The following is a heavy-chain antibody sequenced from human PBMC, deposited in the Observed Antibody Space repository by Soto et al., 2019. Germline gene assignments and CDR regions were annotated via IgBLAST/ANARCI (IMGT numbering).Heavy chain of an antibody. Sequence: GGSLILSCAASGFTFSTYWIHWVRQAPGKGLVWVSRINTDGSATTYADSVKGRFTISRDNPKNTLYLQMNSLRAEDTAAYYCARDYGSGYYYMDVWGKGTTVTSP. V-gene: IGHV3-74*01. CDR3: ARDYGSGYYYMDV. J-gene: IGHJ6*03. CDR2: INTDGSAT. CDR1: GFTFSTYW. D-gene: IGHD3-10*01.